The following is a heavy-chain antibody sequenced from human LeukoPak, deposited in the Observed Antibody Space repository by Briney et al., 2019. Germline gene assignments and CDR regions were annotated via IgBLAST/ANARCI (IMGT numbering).Heavy chain of an antibody. CDR1: GDSVSSNSAA. CDR2: TYYRSKWYN. J-gene: IGHJ5*02. Sequence: SQTLSLTCAISGDSVSSNSAAWNWIRQSPSRGLEWLGRTYYRSKWYNDYAVSVKSRITINPDTSKNQFSLKLSSVTAADTAVYYCARGCRGILRFLEWFPRGGNWFDPWGQGTLVTVSS. V-gene: IGHV6-1*01. D-gene: IGHD3-3*01. CDR3: ARGCRGILRFLEWFPRGGNWFDP.